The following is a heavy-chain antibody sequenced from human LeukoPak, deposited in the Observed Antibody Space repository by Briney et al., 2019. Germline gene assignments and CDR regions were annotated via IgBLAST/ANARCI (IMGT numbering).Heavy chain of an antibody. J-gene: IGHJ6*02. V-gene: IGHV4-31*03. CDR1: GGSISSGDYY. CDR2: IYYSGST. CDR3: ARDCSSSSGSGYGMDV. Sequence: KSSETLSLTCTVSGGSISSGDYYWSWIRQHPGKGLEWIGYIYYSGSTYYNPSLKSRVTISVDTSKNQFSLKLSSVTAADTAVYYCARDCSSSSGSGYGMDVWGQGTTVTVSS. D-gene: IGHD6-13*01.